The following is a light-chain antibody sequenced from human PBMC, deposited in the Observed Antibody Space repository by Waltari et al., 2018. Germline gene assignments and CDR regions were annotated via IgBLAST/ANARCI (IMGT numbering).Light chain of an antibody. CDR1: QNISNY. J-gene: IGKJ2*01. CDR3: QQAYSTPLT. V-gene: IGKV1-39*01. Sequence: DIQMTQSPTSLSASVGDSVSLTCQPSQNISNYLNWYQVQPGRAPALLVYGSSSLPSGASQRLSGSGSGTHFTLAISSLRPEDFASYYCQQAYSTPLTFGPGTNLEIK. CDR2: GSS.